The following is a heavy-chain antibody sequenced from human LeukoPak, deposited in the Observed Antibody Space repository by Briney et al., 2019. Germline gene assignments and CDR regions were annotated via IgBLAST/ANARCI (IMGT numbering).Heavy chain of an antibody. V-gene: IGHV3-23*01. D-gene: IGHD3-22*01. J-gene: IGHJ4*02. CDR3: AKFKRYYENYFDY. Sequence: GGSLRLSCAASGFTFSSYWMTWVRQAPGKGLEWVSAISGSGGSTYYADSVKGRFTISRDNSKNTLYLQMNSLRAEDTAVYYCAKFKRYYENYFDYWGQGTLVTVSS. CDR2: ISGSGGST. CDR1: GFTFSSYW.